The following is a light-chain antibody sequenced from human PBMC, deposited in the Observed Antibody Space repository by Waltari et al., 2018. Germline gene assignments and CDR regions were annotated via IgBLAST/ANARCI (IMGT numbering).Light chain of an antibody. Sequence: EIVMTQSPATLSVSPGERATLSCRASQTINSDLAWYQQKPGQAPRFLIYAASTRATGIPVRFSGSGSGTEFTLTISSLQSEDFAVYYCQQYNGWRTFGQGTKLEIK. CDR1: QTINSD. CDR2: AAS. V-gene: IGKV3D-15*01. J-gene: IGKJ2*01. CDR3: QQYNGWRT.